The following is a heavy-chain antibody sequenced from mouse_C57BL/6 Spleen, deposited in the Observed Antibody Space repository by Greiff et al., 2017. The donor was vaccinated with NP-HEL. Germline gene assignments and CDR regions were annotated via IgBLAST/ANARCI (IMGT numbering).Heavy chain of an antibody. CDR2: IYPGDGDT. Sequence: VQLQQSGAELVKPGASVKISCKASGYAFSSYWMNWVKQRPGMGLEWIGQIYPGDGDTNYNGKFKGKATLTADKSSSTAYMQLSSLTSEDSAVYFCARGGNWDGAMDYWGQGTSVTVSS. CDR3: ARGGNWDGAMDY. V-gene: IGHV1-80*01. J-gene: IGHJ4*01. CDR1: GYAFSSYW. D-gene: IGHD4-1*01.